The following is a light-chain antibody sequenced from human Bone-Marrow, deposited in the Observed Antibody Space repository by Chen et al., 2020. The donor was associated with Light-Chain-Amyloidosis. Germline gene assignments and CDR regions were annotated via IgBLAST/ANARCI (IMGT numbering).Light chain of an antibody. CDR1: QTISSNY. CDR2: GSS. Sequence: EIVLTQSPGTLSLSPGEGANLSCRSSQTISSNYLTWDQQKFGQAPRLLIYGSSSRATGIPDRFTGSGSGTDFTRSSNRLEPEDFAMYYCQQYGTSPLAVGGGTKVEIK. CDR3: QQYGTSPLA. J-gene: IGKJ4*01. V-gene: IGKV3-20*01.